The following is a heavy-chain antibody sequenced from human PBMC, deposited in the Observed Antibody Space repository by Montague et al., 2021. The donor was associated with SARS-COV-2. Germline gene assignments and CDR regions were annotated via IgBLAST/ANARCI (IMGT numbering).Heavy chain of an antibody. Sequence: SETLSLTCTVSGGSISSYYWSWIRQPPGKGLEWIGYIYYSGSTNYNPSLKSRVTISVDTSKNQFSLKLSSVTAADTAVSYCARDPWEYRITMIVVDYWYFEHWGHGTLVTVSS. CDR1: GGSISSYY. CDR2: IYYSGST. J-gene: IGHJ2*01. D-gene: IGHD3-22*01. CDR3: ARDPWEYRITMIVVDYWYFEH. V-gene: IGHV4-59*01.